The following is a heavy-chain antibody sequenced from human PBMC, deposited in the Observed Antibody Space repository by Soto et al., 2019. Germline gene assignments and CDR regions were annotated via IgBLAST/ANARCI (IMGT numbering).Heavy chain of an antibody. CDR3: AREYSNSPEAFDS. CDR2: IYYTGRT. J-gene: IGHJ4*02. Sequence: KPSETLSLTCTVSGGSVNSDDYYWGWIRQPPGKGLEWIGYIYYTGRTNYNPSLMSRVTISLDASRNQFSLKLNSVTAADTAVFYCAREYSNSPEAFDSWGQGTLVTVSS. V-gene: IGHV4-61*08. CDR1: GGSVNSDDYY. D-gene: IGHD1-26*01.